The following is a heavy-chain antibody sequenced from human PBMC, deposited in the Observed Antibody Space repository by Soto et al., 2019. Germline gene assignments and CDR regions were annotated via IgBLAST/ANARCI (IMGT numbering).Heavy chain of an antibody. CDR2: ISGSGGST. CDR3: AKTARSVSYYYMDV. D-gene: IGHD2-21*02. V-gene: IGHV3-23*01. CDR1: GFTFSSYA. Sequence: GGSLRLSCAASGFTFSSYAMSWVRQAPGKGLEWVSAISGSGGSTYYADSGKGRFTISRDNSKNTLYLQMNSLRAEDTAVYYCAKTARSVSYYYMDVWGKGTTVTVSS. J-gene: IGHJ6*03.